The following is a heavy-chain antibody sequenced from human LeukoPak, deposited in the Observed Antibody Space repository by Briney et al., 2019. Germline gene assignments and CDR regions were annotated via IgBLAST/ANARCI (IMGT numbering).Heavy chain of an antibody. J-gene: IGHJ4*02. D-gene: IGHD6-13*01. CDR3: TTYFIAAALYYFDY. CDR2: IKSKTDGGTT. V-gene: IGHV3-15*01. Sequence: GGSLRLSCAASGFTFSNAWMSWVRQAPGKGLEWVGRIKSKTDGGTTDYAALVKGRFTISRDDSKNTLYLQMNSLKTEDTAVYYCTTYFIAAALYYFDYWGQGTLVTVSS. CDR1: GFTFSNAW.